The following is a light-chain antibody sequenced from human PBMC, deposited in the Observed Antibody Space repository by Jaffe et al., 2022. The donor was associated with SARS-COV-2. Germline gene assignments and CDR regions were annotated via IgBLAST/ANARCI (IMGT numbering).Light chain of an antibody. CDR2: AAS. CDR1: QSISTY. V-gene: IGKV1-39*01. J-gene: IGKJ2*03. CDR3: QQTYSAPRS. Sequence: DIQMTQSPSSLSASVRDRVTITCRASQSISTYLNWYQQKPGKAPNLLIYAASSLQSGVPSRFAGSGSGTDFTLTIRSLQPEDFATYYCQQTYSAPRSFGQGTKLEIK.